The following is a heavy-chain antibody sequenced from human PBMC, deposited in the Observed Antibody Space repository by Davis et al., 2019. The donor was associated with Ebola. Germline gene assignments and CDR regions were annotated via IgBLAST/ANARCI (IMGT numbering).Heavy chain of an antibody. CDR3: AKAGGYRAFDY. V-gene: IGHV3-66*01. J-gene: IGHJ4*02. CDR1: GFTVSSNY. D-gene: IGHD1-1*01. CDR2: IYSGGST. Sequence: GESLKISCAASGFTVSSNYMSWVRQAPGKGLEWVSVIYSGGSTYYADSVKGRFTISRDNSKNTLYLQMNSLRAEDTAVYYCAKAGGYRAFDYWGQGTLVTVSS.